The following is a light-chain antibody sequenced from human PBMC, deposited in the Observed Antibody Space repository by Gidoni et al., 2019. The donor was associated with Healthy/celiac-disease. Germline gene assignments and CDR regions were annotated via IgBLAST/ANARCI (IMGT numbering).Light chain of an antibody. V-gene: IGKV3-20*01. J-gene: IGKJ1*01. CDR2: GAS. Sequence: EIVLTQSPSTLSLSPGERATLSCRASQSVSSSYLAWYQQKPVQAPRLLLSGASRRATGIPDRFSGSGSGTDFTLTIISLEPEAFAVYYCQQYGSSPWTFGQGTKVEIK. CDR3: QQYGSSPWT. CDR1: QSVSSSY.